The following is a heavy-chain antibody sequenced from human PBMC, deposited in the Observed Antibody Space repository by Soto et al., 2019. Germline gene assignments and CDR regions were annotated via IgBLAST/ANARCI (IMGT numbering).Heavy chain of an antibody. J-gene: IGHJ4*02. CDR2: MNPNSGNT. V-gene: IGHV1-8*01. CDR1: GYTFTSYD. Sequence: VKVSCKASGYTFTSYDINWVRQATGQGLEWMGWMNPNSGNTGYAQKFQGRVTMTRNTSISTAYMELSSLRSEDTAVYYCASARIVATILFDYWGQGTLVTVSS. D-gene: IGHD5-12*01. CDR3: ASARIVATILFDY.